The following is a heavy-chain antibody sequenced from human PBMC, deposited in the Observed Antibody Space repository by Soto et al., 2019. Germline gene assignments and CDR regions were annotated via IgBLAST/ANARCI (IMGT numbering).Heavy chain of an antibody. CDR1: GLTFSNYA. Sequence: QVHLVESGGGVVQHGRSLRLSCAASGLTFSNYAMHWVRQAPGKGLEWVAFISYDGTNRCYPDSVKGRFTISRDNSKNTLYLQMNSLKTEDTAVYYCARESSSTVTTGGGGSAKDYWGQGTLVTVSS. V-gene: IGHV3-30-3*01. CDR3: ARESSSTVTTGGGGSAKDY. CDR2: ISYDGTNR. D-gene: IGHD4-17*01. J-gene: IGHJ4*02.